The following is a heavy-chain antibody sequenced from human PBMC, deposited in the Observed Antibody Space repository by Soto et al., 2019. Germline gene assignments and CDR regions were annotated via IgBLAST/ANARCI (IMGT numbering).Heavy chain of an antibody. V-gene: IGHV3-74*01. CDR1: GFIISSYW. CDR2: QNNDGTSR. D-gene: IGHD5-18*01. J-gene: IGHJ4*02. Sequence: PGGSLRRFCAASGFIISSYWIHWDRPAPEKGLGWDSQQNNDGTSRSYATSVKGRFTNSRDTAKSTLYLQIYSLNAEDTALYYGARSRYSYEQRDYWGQGTRGTVAS. CDR3: ARSRYSYEQRDY.